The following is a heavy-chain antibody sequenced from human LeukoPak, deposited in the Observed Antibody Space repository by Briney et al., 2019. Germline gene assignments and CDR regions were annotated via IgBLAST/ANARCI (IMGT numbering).Heavy chain of an antibody. V-gene: IGHV3-74*01. J-gene: IGHJ4*02. D-gene: IGHD3-10*01. Sequence: GGSLRLSCAASGFIFSSYWMHWVRQAPGKGLVWASRINSDGSSTSYADSVKGRFTISRDNAKNTLYLQMNSLRAVDTAVYYCARDQFGTMAPSDWGQGTLVTVSS. CDR1: GFIFSSYW. CDR2: INSDGSST. CDR3: ARDQFGTMAPSD.